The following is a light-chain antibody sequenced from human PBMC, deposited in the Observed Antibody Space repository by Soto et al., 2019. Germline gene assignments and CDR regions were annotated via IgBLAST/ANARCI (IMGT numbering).Light chain of an antibody. CDR3: QHYNSYSEA. V-gene: IGKV1-5*03. CDR1: QTISSW. CDR2: KAS. Sequence: DIQLTQSPSTLSASVGDRVTITCRASQTISSWLAWYQQKPGKAPKLLIYKASTLKSGVPSRFSGSGSGTEFTLTISSLQPDDFATYYCQHYNSYSEAFRQGTKV. J-gene: IGKJ1*01.